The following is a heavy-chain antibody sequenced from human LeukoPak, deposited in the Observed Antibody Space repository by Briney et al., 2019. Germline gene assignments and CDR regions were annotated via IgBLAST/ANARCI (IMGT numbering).Heavy chain of an antibody. D-gene: IGHD3-3*01. V-gene: IGHV4-59*01. Sequence: SETLSLTCTVSGGSISSYYWSWIRQPPGKGLEWIGYIYYSGSTNYNPSLKSRVTISVDTSKNQFSLKLSSVTAADTAVYYCARAYYDFWSGYPFHFDYWGQGTLVTVSS. CDR2: IYYSGST. J-gene: IGHJ4*02. CDR3: ARAYYDFWSGYPFHFDY. CDR1: GGSISSYY.